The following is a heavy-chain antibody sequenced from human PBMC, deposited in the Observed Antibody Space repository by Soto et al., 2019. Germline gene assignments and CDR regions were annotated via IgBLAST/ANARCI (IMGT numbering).Heavy chain of an antibody. CDR1: GYSFAGYW. Sequence: GESLQLSCKGSGYSFAGYWSTWVRQKPGKGLEWMGRIDPSDSQTYYSPSFRGHVTTSVTKSITTVFLQWSSLRASDTAMYYCARQIYDSDTGPNFQYYFDSWGQGTPVTVSS. D-gene: IGHD3-22*01. CDR3: ARQIYDSDTGPNFQYYFDS. CDR2: IDPSDSQT. J-gene: IGHJ4*02. V-gene: IGHV5-10-1*01.